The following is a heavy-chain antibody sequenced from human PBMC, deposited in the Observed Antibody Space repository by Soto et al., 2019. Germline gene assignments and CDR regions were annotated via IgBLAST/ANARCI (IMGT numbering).Heavy chain of an antibody. Sequence: QVQLVQSGAEVKKPGASVKVSCKASGYTFTSYAMHWVRQAPGQRLEWMGWINAGNGNTKYSQKFQGRVTITRDTSASTAYMELRSVRADDTAVYYCAGGHNPYYFDYWGQGTLVTVSS. CDR3: AGGHNPYYFDY. V-gene: IGHV1-3*01. CDR2: INAGNGNT. J-gene: IGHJ4*02. D-gene: IGHD1-1*01. CDR1: GYTFTSYA.